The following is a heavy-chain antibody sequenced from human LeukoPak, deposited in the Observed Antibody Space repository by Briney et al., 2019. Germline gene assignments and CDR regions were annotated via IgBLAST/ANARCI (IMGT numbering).Heavy chain of an antibody. Sequence: GGSLRLSCAASGFSFSSYSMSWVRQAPGKGLEWVSSISGSSDYIYYADSVKGRFTISRDNAKKSLFLQMNSLRAEDTAVYHCARDTRSSYSYYGMDVWGQGTTVTVSS. V-gene: IGHV3-21*01. CDR1: GFSFSSYS. D-gene: IGHD3-10*01. CDR3: ARDTRSSYSYYGMDV. J-gene: IGHJ6*02. CDR2: ISGSSDYI.